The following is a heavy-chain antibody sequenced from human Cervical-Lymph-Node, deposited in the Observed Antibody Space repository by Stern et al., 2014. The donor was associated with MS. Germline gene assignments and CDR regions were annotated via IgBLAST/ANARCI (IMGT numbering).Heavy chain of an antibody. J-gene: IGHJ4*02. CDR3: ARDKYDASGSYELGY. V-gene: IGHV1-46*01. D-gene: IGHD3-10*01. Sequence: VQLVESGAEVKKPGASVKVSCKASGYTFTSYYIHWVRQAPGQGLEWVGIINPSGGSTVYAQKFQGRVTMTRDTSTSTVYMELSSLRSEDTAVYYCARDKYDASGSYELGYWGQGTLVTVSS. CDR2: INPSGGST. CDR1: GYTFTSYY.